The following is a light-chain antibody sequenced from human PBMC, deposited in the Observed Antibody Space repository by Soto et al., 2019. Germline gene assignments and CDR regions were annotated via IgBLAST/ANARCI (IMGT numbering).Light chain of an antibody. CDR1: QSVARPY. J-gene: IGKJ2*01. Sequence: EVVLTQSPGTLSLSPGERATLSCRASQSVARPYLAWYQQKPGQAPRLLMYGSSNRASDIPDRFSGSGSGTDFTLTISRLEPEDFAVYYCQQYSDSPPYTFGQGTKLEIK. CDR3: QQYSDSPPYT. CDR2: GSS. V-gene: IGKV3-20*01.